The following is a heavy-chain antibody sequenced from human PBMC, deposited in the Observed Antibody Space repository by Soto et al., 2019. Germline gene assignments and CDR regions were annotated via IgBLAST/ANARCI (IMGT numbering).Heavy chain of an antibody. D-gene: IGHD3-22*01. J-gene: IGHJ3*02. CDR1: GFTFSSYG. CDR3: ARSDYYDSSGYYNYDAFDI. Sequence: QVRLVESGGGVVQPGRSLRLSCAASGFTFSSYGMHWVRQAPGKGLEWVAVIWYDGSNKYYADSVKGRFTISRDNSKNTLYLQMNSLRAEDTAVYYCARSDYYDSSGYYNYDAFDIWGQGTMVTVSS. V-gene: IGHV3-33*01. CDR2: IWYDGSNK.